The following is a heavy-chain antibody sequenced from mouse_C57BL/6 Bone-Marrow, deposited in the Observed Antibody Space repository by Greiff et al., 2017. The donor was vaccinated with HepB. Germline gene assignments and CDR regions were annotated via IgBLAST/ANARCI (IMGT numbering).Heavy chain of an antibody. CDR3: ARDYDGNYAWFAY. J-gene: IGHJ3*01. V-gene: IGHV3-6*01. D-gene: IGHD2-1*01. Sequence: EVQLQQSGPGLVKPSQSLSLTCSVSGYSITSDYNWKWIQQLPENKLEWGGFIIYDGSNNYNPTLKNRIHITRDTSKNQFFLKLNSVTTEDTATYDGARDYDGNYAWFAYWGQGTPVTVSS. CDR2: IIYDGSN. CDR1: GYSITSDYN.